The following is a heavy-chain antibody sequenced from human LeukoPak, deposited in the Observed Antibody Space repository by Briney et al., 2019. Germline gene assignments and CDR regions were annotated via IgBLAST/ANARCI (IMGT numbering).Heavy chain of an antibody. CDR2: ISYDGSNK. CDR1: GFTISSYG. CDR3: AKDLDYSSGWYSDYYGMDV. D-gene: IGHD6-19*01. J-gene: IGHJ6*02. V-gene: IGHV3-30*18. Sequence: GRSLRLSCAASGFTISSYGMHWVRQAPGKGLEWVAVISYDGSNKYYADSVKGRFTISRDNSKNTLYLQMNSLRAEDTAVYYCAKDLDYSSGWYSDYYGMDVWGQGNTVTVSS.